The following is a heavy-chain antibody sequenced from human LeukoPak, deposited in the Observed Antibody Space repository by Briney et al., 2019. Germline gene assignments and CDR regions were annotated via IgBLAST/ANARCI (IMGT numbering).Heavy chain of an antibody. CDR3: ARTYYYDSSGYNLYYYYYMDV. V-gene: IGHV4-59*11. Sequence: SETLSLTCTVSGGSISSHYRSWIRQPPGKGLEWIGYIYYSGSTNYNPSLKSRVTTSVDTSKNQFSLKLSSVTAADTAVYYCARTYYYDSSGYNLYYYYYMDVWGKGTTVTVSS. D-gene: IGHD3-22*01. CDR2: IYYSGST. J-gene: IGHJ6*03. CDR1: GGSISSHY.